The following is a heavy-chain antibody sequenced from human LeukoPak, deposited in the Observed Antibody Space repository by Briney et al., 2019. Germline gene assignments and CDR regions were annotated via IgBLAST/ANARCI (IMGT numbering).Heavy chain of an antibody. D-gene: IGHD6-13*01. CDR1: GFTFSSYG. CDR3: ARGPWGAAADPSYYYGRDV. CDR2: MSYDTGNK. J-gene: IGHJ6*02. V-gene: IGHV3-30*03. Sequence: GGSLRLPCAASGFTFSSYGMHWVRQAPGKGLEWVAIMSYDTGNKYYADSVKGRFTISRDNSKNTLYLQMNSLRAEDTAVYYCARGPWGAAADPSYYYGRDVCGQATTVTVSS.